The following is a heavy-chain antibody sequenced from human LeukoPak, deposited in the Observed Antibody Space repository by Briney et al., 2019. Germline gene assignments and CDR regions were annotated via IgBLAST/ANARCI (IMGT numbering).Heavy chain of an antibody. D-gene: IGHD3-22*01. CDR3: AKDTRSGSNYFDY. J-gene: IGHJ4*02. CDR2: ISGSGGST. Sequence: GGSLRLSCASSGFTFSSYAMSWVRQAPGKGLEWVSAISGSGGSTYYADSVKGRFTISRDNSKNTLYLQMNSLRAEDTAVYYCAKDTRSGSNYFDYWGQGTLVTVSS. CDR1: GFTFSSYA. V-gene: IGHV3-23*01.